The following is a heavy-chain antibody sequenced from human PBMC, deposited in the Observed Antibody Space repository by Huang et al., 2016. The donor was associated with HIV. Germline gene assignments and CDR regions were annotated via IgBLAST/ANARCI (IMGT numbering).Heavy chain of an antibody. CDR1: GGTFSSYA. V-gene: IGHV1-69*13. D-gene: IGHD3-22*01. CDR3: ARRQYYYDSSGYYGDDAFDI. Sequence: QVQLVQSGAEVKKPGSSVKVSCKASGGTFSSYAISWVRQAPGQGLEWMGGISPIFGTANYAQKVQGRVTITADESTSTAYMELSSLRSEDTAVYYCARRQYYYDSSGYYGDDAFDIWGQGTMVTVSS. CDR2: ISPIFGTA. J-gene: IGHJ3*02.